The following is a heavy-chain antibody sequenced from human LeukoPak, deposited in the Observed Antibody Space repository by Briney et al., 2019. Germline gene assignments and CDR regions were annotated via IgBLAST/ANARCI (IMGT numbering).Heavy chain of an antibody. D-gene: IGHD2-15*01. CDR1: GFPFSSHA. J-gene: IGHJ5*02. CDR2: LSNGKT. V-gene: IGHV3-23*01. Sequence: GGSLRLSCAASGFPFSSHAMSWVRQPPGKGLELFAALSNGKTYYADSVRGLFAISRDDSTNTVYLHMNSLRDEDTALYHCVREAGYCAPVCVKTNWFDPWGQGTLVTVSS. CDR3: VREAGYCAPVCVKTNWFDP.